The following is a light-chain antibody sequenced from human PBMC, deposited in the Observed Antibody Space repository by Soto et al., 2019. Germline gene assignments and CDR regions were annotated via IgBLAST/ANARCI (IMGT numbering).Light chain of an antibody. CDR2: GAS. CDR3: QQYSMWPIT. J-gene: IGKJ5*01. Sequence: EILIPQSPGTLSVSPGERATLSCRASQSVRSDLAWYQHKPGQAPRLLIYGASTRATGLPARFSGSGSGTEFTLTISSLQSEDFAVYSCQQYSMWPITFDQGTRLEIK. CDR1: QSVRSD. V-gene: IGKV3-15*01.